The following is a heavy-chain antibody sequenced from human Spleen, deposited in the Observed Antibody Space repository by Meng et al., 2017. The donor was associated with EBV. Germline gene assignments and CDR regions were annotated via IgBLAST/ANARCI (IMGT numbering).Heavy chain of an antibody. V-gene: IGHV6-1*01. CDR2: TYYRSKWYN. CDR3: ARDPEGGSTLYDS. D-gene: IGHD1-26*01. Sequence: QAQLKQYGPGLVKPSPTLSLPCATSGDSVPSNTAAWNWIRQSPSRGLEWLGRTYYRSKWYNDYAVSVKSRITVNPDTSKNQFSLQLNSVTPEDTAVYYCARDPEGGSTLYDSWGQGTLVTVSS. J-gene: IGHJ4*02. CDR1: GDSVPSNTAA.